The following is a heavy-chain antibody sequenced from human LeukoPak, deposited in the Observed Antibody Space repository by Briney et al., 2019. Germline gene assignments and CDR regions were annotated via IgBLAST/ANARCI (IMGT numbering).Heavy chain of an antibody. CDR2: IYYSGST. CDR1: GGSISSGGYY. D-gene: IGHD5-24*01. V-gene: IGHV4-31*03. J-gene: IGHJ3*02. Sequence: SETLSLTCTVSGGSISSGGYYWSWIRQHPGKGLEWIGYIYYSGSTYYNPSLKSRVTISVDTSKNQFSLKLGSVTAADTAVYYCATMVEMATAGAFDIWGQGTMVTVSS. CDR3: ATMVEMATAGAFDI.